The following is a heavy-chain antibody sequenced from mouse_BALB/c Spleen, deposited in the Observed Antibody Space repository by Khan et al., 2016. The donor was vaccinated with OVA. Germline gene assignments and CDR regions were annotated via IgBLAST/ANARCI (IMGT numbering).Heavy chain of an antibody. D-gene: IGHD2-4*01. J-gene: IGHJ3*01. Sequence: VQLQESGPGLVQPSQSLSITCTVSGFSLTTYGVHWVRQSPGKGLVWLGVIWSGGSTDYNAAFISRLSISKDSSKSQVFFQMNSLQVNDTAIYYCTRNYDYDEGLAYWGQGTLVTVSA. CDR2: IWSGGST. CDR1: GFSLTTYG. CDR3: TRNYDYDEGLAY. V-gene: IGHV2-2*02.